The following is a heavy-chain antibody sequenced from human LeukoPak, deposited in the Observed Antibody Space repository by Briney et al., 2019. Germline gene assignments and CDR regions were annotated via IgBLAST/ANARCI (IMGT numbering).Heavy chain of an antibody. CDR3: AKGPHVDTAMDPLYYFDY. V-gene: IGHV3-48*03. Sequence: GGSLRLSCAASGFTFSSYEMNWVRQAPGKGLEWVSYISSSGSTIYYADSVKGRFTISRDNSKNTLYLQMNSLRAEDTAVYYCAKGPHVDTAMDPLYYFDYWGQGTLVTVSS. CDR2: ISSSGSTI. D-gene: IGHD5-18*01. CDR1: GFTFSSYE. J-gene: IGHJ4*02.